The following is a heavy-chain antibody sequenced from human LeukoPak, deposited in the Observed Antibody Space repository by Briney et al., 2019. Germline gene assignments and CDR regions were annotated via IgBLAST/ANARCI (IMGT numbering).Heavy chain of an antibody. D-gene: IGHD6-19*01. CDR2: IGGSGDKT. CDR1: GFTFNRNA. J-gene: IGHJ4*02. CDR3: VRRGDASSGWGDHDF. Sequence: PGGSLRLSCAATGFTFNRNAISWVRQAPGKGLEWVSTIGGSGDKTFYADSVKGRFTISIDNSKNIVHLQMNSLKGEDTALYYCVRRGDASSGWGDHDFWGQGALVTVSS. V-gene: IGHV3-23*01.